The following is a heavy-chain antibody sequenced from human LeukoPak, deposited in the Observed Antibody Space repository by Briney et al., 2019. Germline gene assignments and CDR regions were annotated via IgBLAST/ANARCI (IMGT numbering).Heavy chain of an antibody. CDR3: ARDSSAGGNFDY. CDR2: IIPIFGTT. Sequence: SVKVSCKASGYTFTSYGISWVRQAPGQGLEWMGGIIPIFGTTNYARKFRGRVTLTADKSTRTAYMELSSLRSEDTAVYYCARDSSAGGNFDYWGQGTLVTVSS. D-gene: IGHD6-19*01. V-gene: IGHV1-69*06. J-gene: IGHJ4*02. CDR1: GYTFTSYG.